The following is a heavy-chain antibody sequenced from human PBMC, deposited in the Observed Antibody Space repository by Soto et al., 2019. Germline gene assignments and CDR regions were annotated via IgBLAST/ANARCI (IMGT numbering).Heavy chain of an antibody. Sequence: QVQLVQSGAEVKKPGASVKVSCKASGYTFTSYAMHWVRQAPGQRLEWMGWINAGNGNTKYSQKFQGRVTITRDTAASTAYMELSSLRSEDTAVYYCARALLWFGELSEWGQGTLVTVSS. CDR2: INAGNGNT. D-gene: IGHD3-10*01. CDR1: GYTFTSYA. V-gene: IGHV1-3*01. J-gene: IGHJ4*02. CDR3: ARALLWFGELSE.